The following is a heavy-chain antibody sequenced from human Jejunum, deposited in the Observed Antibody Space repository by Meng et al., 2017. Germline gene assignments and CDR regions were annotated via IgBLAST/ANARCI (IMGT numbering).Heavy chain of an antibody. V-gene: IGHV4-59*01. Sequence: ESLKISCAASGVSMDNYFWSWIRQPPGKGLEWIGYISYSGTTNYSPSLKSRVTISRDTSKNQFSLKLNFVTPADTAVYYCAKVGGSGGGPHVSWGQGALVTVSS. J-gene: IGHJ5*02. D-gene: IGHD3-10*01. CDR3: AKVGGSGGGPHVS. CDR2: ISYSGTT. CDR1: GVSMDNYF.